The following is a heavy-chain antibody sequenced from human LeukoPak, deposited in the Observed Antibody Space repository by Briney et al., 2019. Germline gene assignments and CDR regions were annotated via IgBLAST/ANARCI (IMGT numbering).Heavy chain of an antibody. Sequence: ASVKVSCKASGSTFISYAISWVRQAPGQGLEWMGGIIPIFGTANYAQKFQGRVTITADESTSTAYMELSSLRSEDTAVYYCARAPERLGWFDPWGQGTLVTVSS. J-gene: IGHJ5*02. CDR3: ARAPERLGWFDP. V-gene: IGHV1-69*13. D-gene: IGHD1-1*01. CDR2: IIPIFGTA. CDR1: GSTFISYA.